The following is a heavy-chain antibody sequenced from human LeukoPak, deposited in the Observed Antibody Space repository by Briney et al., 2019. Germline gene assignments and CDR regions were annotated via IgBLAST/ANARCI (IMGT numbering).Heavy chain of an antibody. CDR1: GFTFSSYA. J-gene: IGHJ4*02. D-gene: IGHD2-2*02. V-gene: IGHV3-23*01. CDR2: ISGSGGST. Sequence: GGSLRLSCAASGFTFSSYAMSWVRQAPGKGLEWVSAISGSGGSTYYADSVKGRFTISRDNSKNTLYLQMNSLRAEDTAVYYCAESDCSSTSCYTLGFDYWGQGTLVTVSS. CDR3: AESDCSSTSCYTLGFDY.